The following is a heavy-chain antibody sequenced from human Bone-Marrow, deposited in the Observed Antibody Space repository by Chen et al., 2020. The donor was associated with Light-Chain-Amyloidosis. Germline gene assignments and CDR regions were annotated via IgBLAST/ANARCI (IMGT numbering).Heavy chain of an antibody. V-gene: IGHV5-51*01. Sequence: EVQLEQSGPEVKKPGASVKISCKGPGYTFPNYWIGWVRQMPGKGLEWMGVIYPDDADARYSPSFEGQVTISADKSSTTAYRQWRSLKASDTAMYYCGRRRDGYNFDYWGQGTLVTVSS. CDR3: GRRRDGYNFDY. CDR2: IYPDDADA. D-gene: IGHD5-12*01. J-gene: IGHJ4*02. CDR1: GYTFPNYW.